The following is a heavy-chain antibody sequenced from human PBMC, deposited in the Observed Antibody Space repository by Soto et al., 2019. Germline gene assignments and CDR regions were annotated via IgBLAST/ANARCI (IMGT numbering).Heavy chain of an antibody. Sequence: PGGSLRLSCVASGFTFSDSYMSWVRQAPGNGLEWVSYIRGSSGYTEYADSVRGRFTISRDNAKNSVYLEMNSLRAEDTALYYCAKRHGYNYFDLWGQGALVTVSS. V-gene: IGHV3-11*06. CDR3: AKRHGYNYFDL. CDR2: IRGSSGYT. D-gene: IGHD5-12*01. CDR1: GFTFSDSY. J-gene: IGHJ4*02.